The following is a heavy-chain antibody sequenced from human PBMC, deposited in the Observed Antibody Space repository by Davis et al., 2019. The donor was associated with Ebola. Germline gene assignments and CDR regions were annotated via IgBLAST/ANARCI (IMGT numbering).Heavy chain of an antibody. CDR1: GGSFSGYY. D-gene: IGHD2-15*01. CDR3: ARVVFVAGATPSWYFEL. J-gene: IGHJ2*01. V-gene: IGHV4-34*01. CDR2: INHSGST. Sequence: SETLSLTCAVYGGSFSGYYWSWIRQPPGKGLEWIGEINHSGSTNYNPSLKSRVTISVDTSKNQFSLKLSSVTAADTAVYYCARVVFVAGATPSWYFELWGRGTLVTVSP.